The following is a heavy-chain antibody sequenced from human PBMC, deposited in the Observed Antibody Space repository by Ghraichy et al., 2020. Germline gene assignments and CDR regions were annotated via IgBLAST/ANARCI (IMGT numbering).Heavy chain of an antibody. Sequence: GGSLRLSCAASGFTFSSYSMNWVRQAPGKGLEWVSSISSSSSYIYYADSVKGRFTISRDNAKNSLYLQMNSLRAEDTAVYYCARTYQYYYDSSGYYGADYWGQGTLVTVSS. CDR1: GFTFSSYS. CDR2: ISSSSSYI. J-gene: IGHJ4*02. CDR3: ARTYQYYYDSSGYYGADY. D-gene: IGHD3-22*01. V-gene: IGHV3-21*01.